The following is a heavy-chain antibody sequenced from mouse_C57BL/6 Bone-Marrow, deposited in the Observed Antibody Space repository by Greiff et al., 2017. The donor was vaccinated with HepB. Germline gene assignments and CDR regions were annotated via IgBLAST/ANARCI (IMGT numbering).Heavy chain of an antibody. J-gene: IGHJ2*01. V-gene: IGHV1-18*01. Sequence: EVKLQESGPELVKPGASVKIPCKASGYTFTDYNMDWVKQSHGKSLEWIGDINPNNGGTIYNQKFKGKATLTVTKSSSTAYMELRSLTSEDTAVYYCARSPYYSNYFDYWGQGTTLTVSS. D-gene: IGHD2-5*01. CDR1: GYTFTDYN. CDR3: ARSPYYSNYFDY. CDR2: INPNNGGT.